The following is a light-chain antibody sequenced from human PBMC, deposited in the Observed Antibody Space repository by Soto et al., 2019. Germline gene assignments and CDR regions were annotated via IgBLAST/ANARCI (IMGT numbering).Light chain of an antibody. CDR3: QQYNNWPRT. V-gene: IGKV3-15*01. Sequence: EIVMTQPPATLSVSPGERATLSCRASQSVSSNLAWYQQKPGQAPRLLIYGASTRATGIPARSSGSGSGTEFTLTISSLQSEDFAVYYCQQYNNWPRTFGQGTKV. J-gene: IGKJ1*01. CDR2: GAS. CDR1: QSVSSN.